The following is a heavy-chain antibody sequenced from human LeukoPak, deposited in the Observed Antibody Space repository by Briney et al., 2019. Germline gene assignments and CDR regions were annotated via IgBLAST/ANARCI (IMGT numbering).Heavy chain of an antibody. CDR2: INPNSGGT. J-gene: IGHJ6*03. CDR1: GCSFNDKY. Sequence: ASVKVSCKASGCSFNDKYLHWVRQAPGQGLEWMGSINPNSGGTNYAQKFQGRVTMTTDTSMSTAYMELSRLTSDDTAVYYCARAPYSSGWYLPWGYMDVWGKGTTVTISS. D-gene: IGHD6-19*01. V-gene: IGHV1-2*02. CDR3: ARAPYSSGWYLPWGYMDV.